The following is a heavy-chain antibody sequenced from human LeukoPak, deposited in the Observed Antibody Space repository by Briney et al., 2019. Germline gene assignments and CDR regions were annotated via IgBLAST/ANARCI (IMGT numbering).Heavy chain of an antibody. Sequence: SETLSLTCTVSGDSISSYYWSWIRQSAGKGLEWIGRIYSTGSTDYNPSLESRVTMSVDTSKNQFSLKLRSVTAADTAVYYCARLSGWPLYFDYWGQGTLVTVSS. CDR1: GDSISSYY. CDR2: IYSTGST. V-gene: IGHV4-4*07. CDR3: ARLSGWPLYFDY. J-gene: IGHJ4*02. D-gene: IGHD6-19*01.